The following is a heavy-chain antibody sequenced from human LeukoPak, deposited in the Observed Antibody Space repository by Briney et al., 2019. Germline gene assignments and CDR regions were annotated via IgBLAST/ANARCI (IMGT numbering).Heavy chain of an antibody. CDR2: IYYSGST. CDR3: ARGEDQQLWLRWSFDY. V-gene: IGHV4-39*07. D-gene: IGHD5-18*01. CDR1: GGSISSSSYY. Sequence: SETLSLTCTVSGGSISSSSYYWGWIRQPPGKGLEWIGSIYYSGSTYYNPSLKSRVTVSVDTSKNQFSLKLSSVTAADTAVYYCARGEDQQLWLRWSFDYWGQGTLVTVSS. J-gene: IGHJ4*02.